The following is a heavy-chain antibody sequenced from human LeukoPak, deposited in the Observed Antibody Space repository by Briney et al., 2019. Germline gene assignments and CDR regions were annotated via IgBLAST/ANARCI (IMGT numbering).Heavy chain of an antibody. D-gene: IGHD4-17*01. CDR2: ISGSGGST. Sequence: PGGSLRLSCAASGFTFSSYAMSWVRQAPGKGLEWVSAISGSGGSTYYADSVKGRFTISRDNSKNTLYLQMNSLRAEDTAVYYCAKETGYGDYDKDAFDIWGQGTMVTVSS. CDR3: AKETGYGDYDKDAFDI. V-gene: IGHV3-23*01. J-gene: IGHJ3*02. CDR1: GFTFSSYA.